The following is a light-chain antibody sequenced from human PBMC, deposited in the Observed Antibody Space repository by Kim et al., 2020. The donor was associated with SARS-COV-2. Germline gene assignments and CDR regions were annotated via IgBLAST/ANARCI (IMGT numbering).Light chain of an antibody. CDR2: GAS. Sequence: EIVMTQSPATLSVSPGERATLSCRASQSVSSYLAWYQQKPGQAPRHLIYGASTRATGIPGRFSGSGSGTEFTLTISSLQSEDFAVYYCQQYNTWPYTFGQGTKLEI. J-gene: IGKJ2*01. CDR1: QSVSSY. V-gene: IGKV3-15*01. CDR3: QQYNTWPYT.